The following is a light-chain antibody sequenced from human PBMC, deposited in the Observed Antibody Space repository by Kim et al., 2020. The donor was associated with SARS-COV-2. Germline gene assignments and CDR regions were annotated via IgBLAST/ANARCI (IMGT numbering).Light chain of an antibody. CDR1: QDISNY. J-gene: IGKJ3*01. CDR2: DAS. CDR3: QQYDIPLFT. Sequence: DIQMTQSPSSLSASVGDRVTITCQASQDISNYLNWYQQKPGKATKLLIYDASNLETGVPSRFSGSGSGTDFTFTISSLQPEDIATYYCQQYDIPLFTFGPGTKVDIK. V-gene: IGKV1-33*01.